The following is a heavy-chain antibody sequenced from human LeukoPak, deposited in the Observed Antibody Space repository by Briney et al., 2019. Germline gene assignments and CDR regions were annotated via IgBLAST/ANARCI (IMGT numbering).Heavy chain of an antibody. Sequence: PGGSLRLSCAASGFTFSSYAMTWVRQAPGKGLVWVSRINSDGSSTSYADSVKGRFTISRDNAKNTLYLQMNSLRAEDTAVYYCASGGSPYYYYYMDVWGKGTTVTVSS. J-gene: IGHJ6*03. CDR1: GFTFSSYA. V-gene: IGHV3-74*01. CDR2: INSDGSST. CDR3: ASGGSPYYYYYMDV. D-gene: IGHD3-16*01.